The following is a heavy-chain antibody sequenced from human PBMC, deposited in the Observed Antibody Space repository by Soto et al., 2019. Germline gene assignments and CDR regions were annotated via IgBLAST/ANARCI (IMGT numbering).Heavy chain of an antibody. CDR2: ISGSGGST. CDR3: AKSMAAIGAFDI. Sequence: GESLKISCAASGFTFSSYAMSWVRQAPGKGLEWVSAISGSGGSTYYADSVKGRFTISRDNSKNTLYLQMNSLRAEDTAVYYCAKSMAAIGAFDIWGQGTMVTVSS. J-gene: IGHJ3*02. CDR1: GFTFSSYA. V-gene: IGHV3-23*01. D-gene: IGHD2-2*01.